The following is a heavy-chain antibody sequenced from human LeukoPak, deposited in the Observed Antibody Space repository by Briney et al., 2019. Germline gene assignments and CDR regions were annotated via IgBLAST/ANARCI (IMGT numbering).Heavy chain of an antibody. Sequence: GGSLRLSCAASGFTFSSYGMHWVRQAPGKGLEWVAVISYDGSNKYYADSVKGRFTISRDNSKNTLYLQMNSLRAEDTAVYYCAKDDCSSTSCSHGYGMDVWGQGTTVTVSS. CDR1: GFTFSSYG. CDR3: AKDDCSSTSCSHGYGMDV. V-gene: IGHV3-30*18. CDR2: ISYDGSNK. J-gene: IGHJ6*02. D-gene: IGHD2-2*01.